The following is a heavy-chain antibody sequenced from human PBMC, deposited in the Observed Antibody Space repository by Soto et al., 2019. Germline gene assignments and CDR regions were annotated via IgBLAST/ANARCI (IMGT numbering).Heavy chain of an antibody. CDR3: ARGPEIQLWPLYYYGMDV. Sequence: GGSLRLSCAASGFTFSSYGMHWVRQAPGKGLEWVAVIWYDGSNKYYADSVKGRFTISRDNSKNTLYLQMNSLRAEDTAVYYCARGPEIQLWPLYYYGMDVWGQGTTVTVSS. D-gene: IGHD5-18*01. CDR2: IWYDGSNK. J-gene: IGHJ6*02. CDR1: GFTFSSYG. V-gene: IGHV3-33*01.